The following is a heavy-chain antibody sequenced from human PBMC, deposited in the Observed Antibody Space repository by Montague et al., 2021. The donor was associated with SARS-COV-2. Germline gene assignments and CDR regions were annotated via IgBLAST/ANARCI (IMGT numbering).Heavy chain of an antibody. CDR2: IYYSGSA. Sequence: SETLSLTCSVSGDSINNSRYYWGWIRQPPGKGLEWIGTIYYSGSAYYNPSLKSRVTISVDTSKDQFSLRLNSVTATDTAVYYCARLESTLGVIRWVAFHIWGQGTMVTVSA. D-gene: IGHD3-10*01. V-gene: IGHV4-39*01. CDR1: GDSINNSRYY. CDR3: ARLESTLGVIRWVAFHI. J-gene: IGHJ3*02.